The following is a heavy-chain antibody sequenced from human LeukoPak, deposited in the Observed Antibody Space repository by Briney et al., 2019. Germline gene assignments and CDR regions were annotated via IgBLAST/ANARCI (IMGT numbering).Heavy chain of an antibody. CDR1: GFTFSSYW. CDR3: ARELGYDILTGYYRNYYYMDV. J-gene: IGHJ6*03. CDR2: IRQDGSEK. V-gene: IGHV3-7*01. Sequence: GGSLRLSCAASGFTFSSYWMSWVRQAPGKGLEWVANIRQDGSEKYYVDSVKGRFTISRDNAKNSLYLQMNSLRAEDTAVYYCARELGYDILTGYYRNYYYMDVWGKGTTVTISS. D-gene: IGHD3-9*01.